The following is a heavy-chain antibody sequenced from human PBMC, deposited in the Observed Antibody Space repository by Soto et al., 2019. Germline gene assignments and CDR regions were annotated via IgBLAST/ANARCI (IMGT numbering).Heavy chain of an antibody. V-gene: IGHV4-31*03. Sequence: TLSLTCTVSGGSISSDASFWSWIRQLPGKGPEWIAFISYSGTTSYNPSLRSRVTVSADTSKSQFSLNLSSVTAADTAVYYCARGGASSKWLDPWGQGTLVTVS. CDR2: ISYSGTT. CDR1: GGSISSDASF. J-gene: IGHJ5*02. CDR3: ARGGASSKWLDP. D-gene: IGHD2-15*01.